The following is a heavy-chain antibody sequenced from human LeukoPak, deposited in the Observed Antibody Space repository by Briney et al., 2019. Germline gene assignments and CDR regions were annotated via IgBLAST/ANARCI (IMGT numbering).Heavy chain of an antibody. CDR3: ARGGGSYGWFDP. CDR2: ISYDGSNK. Sequence: GRSLRLSCAASGFTFSSYAMHWVRQAPGKGLEWVAVISYDGSNKYYADSVKGRFTISRDSAKNTLYLQMNSLRAEDTAVYYCARGGGSYGWFDPWGQGTLVTVSS. CDR1: GFTFSSYA. D-gene: IGHD3-16*01. V-gene: IGHV3-30-3*01. J-gene: IGHJ5*02.